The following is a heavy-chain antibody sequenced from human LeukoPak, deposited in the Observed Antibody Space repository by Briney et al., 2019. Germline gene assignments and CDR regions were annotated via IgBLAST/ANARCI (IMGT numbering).Heavy chain of an antibody. CDR1: GFTVSSNY. CDR2: IYSGGST. J-gene: IGHJ4*02. D-gene: IGHD4-17*01. Sequence: GGSLRLSCAASGFTVSSNYMSWVRQAPGKGLEWVSVIYSGGSTYYADSVKGKFTISRDNSKNTLYLQMNSLRAEDTAVYYCASTFYGDSPPYWGQGTLVTVSS. CDR3: ASTFYGDSPPY. V-gene: IGHV3-66*01.